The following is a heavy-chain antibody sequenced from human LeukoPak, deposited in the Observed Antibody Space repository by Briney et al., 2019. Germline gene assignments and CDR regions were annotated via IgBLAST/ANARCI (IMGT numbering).Heavy chain of an antibody. V-gene: IGHV3-30-3*01. Sequence: PGGSLRLSCAASGFTFSSYAMHWVRQAPGKGLEWVAVISYDGSNKYYADSVKGRFTISRDNAKNSLYLQMNSLRAEDTAVYYCASGGSYDVGDYWGQGTLVTVSS. J-gene: IGHJ4*02. CDR3: ASGGSYDVGDY. CDR1: GFTFSSYA. D-gene: IGHD1-26*01. CDR2: ISYDGSNK.